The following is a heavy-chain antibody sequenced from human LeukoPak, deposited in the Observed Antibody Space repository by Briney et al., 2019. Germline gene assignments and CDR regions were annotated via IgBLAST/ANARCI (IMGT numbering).Heavy chain of an antibody. CDR3: ARAGGYGLIDY. CDR1: GPSMSNYY. V-gene: IGHV4-39*07. D-gene: IGHD5-18*01. CDR2: MYHSGTTYSGST. J-gene: IGHJ4*02. Sequence: SETLSLTCNVSGPSMSNYYWVWIRQPPGKGLEWIGSMYHSGTTYSGSTYYNPSLKSRVTISLDTSKNQFSLKVGSMTAADTAVYYCARAGGYGLIDYWGQGTMVTVSS.